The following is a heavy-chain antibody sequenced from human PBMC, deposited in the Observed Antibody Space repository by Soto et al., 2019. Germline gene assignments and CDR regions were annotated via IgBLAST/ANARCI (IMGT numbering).Heavy chain of an antibody. Sequence: QVQLMQSGAEIKKPGSSVKVSCKSSGDNFKKNVFTWVRQAPGQGLEWMGGTIPALGKTHYKEKLQVRVTITVDDATRTAYMEVLNLPSQDTAIYYCARGPCPPSAMDHWGQGTTVTVSS. CDR1: GDNFKKNV. V-gene: IGHV1-69*01. J-gene: IGHJ6*02. CDR2: TIPALGKT. CDR3: ARGPCPPSAMDH.